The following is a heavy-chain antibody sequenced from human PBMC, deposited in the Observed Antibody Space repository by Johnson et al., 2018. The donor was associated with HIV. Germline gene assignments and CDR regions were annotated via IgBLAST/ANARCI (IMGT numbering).Heavy chain of an antibody. J-gene: IGHJ3*02. CDR1: GFTFNTYG. V-gene: IGHV3-30*03. Sequence: MLLVESGGGVVQTGTSLRLSCAASGFTFNTYGMHWVRQAPGKGLEWVALMSHDGSNKYYADSVKGRFTISRDNSKNTLYLQMSSLRAEDTAMYYCGRDMSSRWGMGDACDIWGQGTMVTVSS. CDR2: MSHDGSNK. D-gene: IGHD6-13*01. CDR3: GRDMSSRWGMGDACDI.